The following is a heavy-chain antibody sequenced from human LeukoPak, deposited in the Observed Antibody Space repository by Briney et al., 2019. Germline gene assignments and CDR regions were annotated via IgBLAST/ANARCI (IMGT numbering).Heavy chain of an antibody. CDR3: ARGPRMVAMNGYAFDI. D-gene: IGHD2-2*01. V-gene: IGHV4-59*08. CDR2: IYYSGST. Sequence: SETLSLTCTVSGGSLSSYYWSWIRQPPGKGLEWIGYIYYSGSTNYNPSLKSRVTISVDTSKNQFSLKLSSVTAADTAVYYCARGPRMVAMNGYAFDIWGPGTTVIVSS. J-gene: IGHJ3*02. CDR1: GGSLSSYY.